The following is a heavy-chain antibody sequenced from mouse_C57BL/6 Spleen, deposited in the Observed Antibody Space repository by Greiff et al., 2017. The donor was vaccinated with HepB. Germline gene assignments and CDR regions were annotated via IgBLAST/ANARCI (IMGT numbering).Heavy chain of an antibody. CDR2: IWSGGST. CDR3: ARNNYGLAY. Sequence: QVQLVESGPGLVQPSQSLSITCTVSGFSLTSYGVHWVRQSPGKGLEWLGVIWSGGSTDYNAAFISRLSISKDNSKSQVFFKMNSLQADDTAIYYCARNNYGLAYWGQGTLVTVSA. J-gene: IGHJ3*01. D-gene: IGHD1-1*01. CDR1: GFSLTSYG. V-gene: IGHV2-2*01.